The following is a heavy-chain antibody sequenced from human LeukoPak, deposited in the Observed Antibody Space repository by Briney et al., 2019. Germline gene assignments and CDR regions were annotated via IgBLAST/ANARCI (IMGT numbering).Heavy chain of an antibody. CDR1: GYTLTELS. D-gene: IGHD4-17*01. V-gene: IGHV1-24*01. J-gene: IGHJ4*02. CDR2: FDPEDGET. CDR3: ATVMTTVRIFDY. Sequence: SVKVSCKVSGYTLTELSMHWVRQAPGKGLEWMGGFDPEDGETIYAQKFQGRVTMTEDTSTDTAYMELSSLRSEDTAVYYCATVMTTVRIFDYWGQGALVTVSS.